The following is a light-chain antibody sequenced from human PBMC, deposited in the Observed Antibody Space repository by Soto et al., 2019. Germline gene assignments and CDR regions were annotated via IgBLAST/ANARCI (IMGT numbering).Light chain of an antibody. CDR1: SSNIGSNV. Sequence: QSVLTQPPSVSGTPGQRVTISCSGSSSNIGSNVVNWYQQFPGTAPKLLVYSYNQRPSGVPDRFSGSKSGTSASLAISGLQSEDEADYHCAAWDDSLNGFYVFGTGTKLTVL. J-gene: IGLJ1*01. CDR3: AAWDDSLNGFYV. V-gene: IGLV1-44*01. CDR2: SYN.